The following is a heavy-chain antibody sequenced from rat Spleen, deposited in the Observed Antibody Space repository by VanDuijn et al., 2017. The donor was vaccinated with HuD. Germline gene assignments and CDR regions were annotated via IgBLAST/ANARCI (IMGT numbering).Heavy chain of an antibody. D-gene: IGHD1-11*01. CDR3: ARRYYSGFDY. Sequence: EVQLVESGGGFVQPGRSLKLSCAASGFTFSNYGMAWVRQAPTKGLEWVATIGYDVTNTYYRDSVKGRFTISRDNAKSSLYLQMSSLRSDDTATYYCARRYYSGFDYWGQGVMVTVSS. CDR1: GFTFSNYG. J-gene: IGHJ2*01. CDR2: IGYDVTNT. V-gene: IGHV5-29*01.